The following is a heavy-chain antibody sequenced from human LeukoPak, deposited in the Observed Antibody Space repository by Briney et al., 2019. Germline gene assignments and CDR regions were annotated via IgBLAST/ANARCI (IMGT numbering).Heavy chain of an antibody. V-gene: IGHV3-21*01. Sequence: GGSLRLSCAASGFSFSSYSMNWVRQAPGKGLEWVSSISRSSRYIYNADSVKGRFTVSRDNAKNSLFLQMNSLRAEDTAVYYCARDLDSSISCYDHWGQGTLVTVSS. CDR2: ISRSSRYI. J-gene: IGHJ4*02. CDR1: GFSFSSYS. CDR3: ARDLDSSISCYDH. D-gene: IGHD2-2*01.